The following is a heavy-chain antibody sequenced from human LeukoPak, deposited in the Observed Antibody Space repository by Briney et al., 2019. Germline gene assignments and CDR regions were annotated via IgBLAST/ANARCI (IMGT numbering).Heavy chain of an antibody. D-gene: IGHD6-19*01. V-gene: IGHV4-59*01. J-gene: IGHJ3*02. CDR2: IYYSGST. CDR1: GGSISSYY. CDR3: ARDRYSSGWYGSGAFDI. Sequence: SETLSLTCTVSGGSISSYYWSWIRQPPGKGLEWIGYIYYSGSTNYYPSLKSRVTISVDTSMNQFSLKLSSVTAADTAVYYCARDRYSSGWYGSGAFDIWGQGTMVTVSS.